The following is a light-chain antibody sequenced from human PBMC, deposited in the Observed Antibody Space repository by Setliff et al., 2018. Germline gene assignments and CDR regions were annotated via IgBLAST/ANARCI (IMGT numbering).Light chain of an antibody. Sequence: QSALTQPASVSESPGQSITISCTGTSRDVGAHDFVSWYQQRPGKAPKLIIYDVNNRPSGVSNRFSGSKSGNTASLTISRLQTEDEADYYCTSYTISSTEVFGTGTKVTVL. V-gene: IGLV2-14*03. CDR3: TSYTISSTEV. J-gene: IGLJ1*01. CDR1: SRDVGAHDF. CDR2: DVN.